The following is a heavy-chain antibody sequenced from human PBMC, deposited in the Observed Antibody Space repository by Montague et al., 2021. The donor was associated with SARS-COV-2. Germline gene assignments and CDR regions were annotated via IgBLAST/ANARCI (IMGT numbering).Heavy chain of an antibody. D-gene: IGHD3-3*01. J-gene: IGHJ6*02. V-gene: IGHV3-48*03. CDR3: ARGGTYYDFWSGYRNYYYGMDV. Sequence: SLRLSCAASGFTFSSYEMNWVRQAPGKGLEWVSYISSSVSTIYYADSVKGRFTISRDNAKNSLYLQMNSLRAEDTAVYYCARGGTYYDFWSGYRNYYYGMDVWGRGTTVTVSS. CDR1: GFTFSSYE. CDR2: ISSSVSTI.